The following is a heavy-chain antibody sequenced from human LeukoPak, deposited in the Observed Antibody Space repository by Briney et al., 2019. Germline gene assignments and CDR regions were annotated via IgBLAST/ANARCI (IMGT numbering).Heavy chain of an antibody. V-gene: IGHV4-59*01. D-gene: IGHD6-13*01. CDR2: IYYSGST. CDR1: GGSISSYY. J-gene: IGHJ5*02. CDR3: ARYSGAAAGTLHHWFDP. Sequence: PSETLSLTCTVSGGSISSYYWSWIRQPPGKGLEWIGYIYYSGSTNYNPSLKSRVTISVDTSKNQFSLKLSSVTAADTAVYYCARYSGAAAGTLHHWFDPWGQGTLVTVSS.